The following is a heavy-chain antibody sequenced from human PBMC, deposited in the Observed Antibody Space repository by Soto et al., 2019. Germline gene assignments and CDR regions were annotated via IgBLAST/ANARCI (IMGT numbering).Heavy chain of an antibody. J-gene: IGHJ4*02. CDR3: ARGGGYYDYIWGSYRYYLFDY. Sequence: PSETLSLTCTVSGGSISSYYWSWIRQPPGKGLEWIGYIYYSGSTNYNPSLKSRVTISVDTSKNQFSLKLSSVTAADTAVYYCARGGGYYDYIWGSYRYYLFDYWGQGTLVTVS. D-gene: IGHD3-16*02. CDR1: GGSISSYY. CDR2: IYYSGST. V-gene: IGHV4-59*01.